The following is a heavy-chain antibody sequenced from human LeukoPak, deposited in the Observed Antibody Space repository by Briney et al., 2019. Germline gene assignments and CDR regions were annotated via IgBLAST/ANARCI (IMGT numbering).Heavy chain of an antibody. CDR1: GVSISTSRYY. CDR2: IYYTGPT. CDR3: ARYYGSGSYYDY. V-gene: IGHV4-39*01. J-gene: IGHJ4*02. D-gene: IGHD3-10*01. Sequence: SETLSLTCTVSGVSISTSRYYWGWIRQPPGKGLEWIGNIYYTGPTYYNPSLKSRVTISVDTSKNQFSLKLSSVTAADTAVYYCARYYGSGSYYDYWGQGTLVTVSS.